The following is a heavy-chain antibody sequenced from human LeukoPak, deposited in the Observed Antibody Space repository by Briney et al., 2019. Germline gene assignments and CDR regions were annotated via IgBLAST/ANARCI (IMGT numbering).Heavy chain of an antibody. CDR1: GGSISSGGYY. V-gene: IGHV4-30-2*01. D-gene: IGHD6-19*01. J-gene: IGHJ4*02. CDR2: IYHSGST. Sequence: SQTLSLTCTVSGGSISSGGYYWSWIRQPPGKGLEWIGYIYHSGSTYYNPSLKSRVTISVDRSKNQFSLKLSSVTAADMAVYYCARGLGLRLQWLGAFDYWGQGTLVTVSS. CDR3: ARGLGLRLQWLGAFDY.